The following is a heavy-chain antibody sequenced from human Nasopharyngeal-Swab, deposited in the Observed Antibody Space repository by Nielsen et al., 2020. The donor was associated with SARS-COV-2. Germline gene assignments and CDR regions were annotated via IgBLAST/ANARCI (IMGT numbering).Heavy chain of an antibody. J-gene: IGHJ5*02. D-gene: IGHD2-21*02. Sequence: WVRQAPGQGLEWMGWMNPNSGNTGYAQKFQGRVTMTRNTSMNTAYMELSSLRSEDTAVYYCARSWDIVVVATIGGTNWLDPWGQGTLVTVSS. CDR3: ARSWDIVVVATIGGTNWLDP. V-gene: IGHV1-8*01. CDR2: MNPNSGNT.